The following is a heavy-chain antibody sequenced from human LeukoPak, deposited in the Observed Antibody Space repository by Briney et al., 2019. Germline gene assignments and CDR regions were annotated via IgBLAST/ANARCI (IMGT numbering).Heavy chain of an antibody. V-gene: IGHV3-23*01. CDR1: GFTFSNYA. CDR3: AKGDYGDYVFFDY. J-gene: IGHJ4*02. Sequence: GGSLRLSCAASGFTFSNYAMSWVRQAPGKGLEWVSAISGSGGSTYYADSVKGRFTISRDNSKNTLYLQMNSLRAEDTAVYYCAKGDYGDYVFFDYWGQGTLVTVSS. CDR2: ISGSGGST. D-gene: IGHD4-17*01.